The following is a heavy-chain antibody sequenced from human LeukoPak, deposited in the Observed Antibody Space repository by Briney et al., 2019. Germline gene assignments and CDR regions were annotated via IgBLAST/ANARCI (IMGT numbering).Heavy chain of an antibody. J-gene: IGHJ4*02. CDR2: MNPNSGNT. D-gene: IGHD6-13*01. CDR1: GYTFTSYD. V-gene: IGHV1-8*01. Sequence: GASVKVSCKASGYTFTSYDINWVRQATGQGLEWTGWMNPNSGNTGYAQKFQGRVTMTRNTSISTAYMELSSLRSEDTAVYYCARGFRIAAAGTSDFDYWGQGTLVTVSS. CDR3: ARGFRIAAAGTSDFDY.